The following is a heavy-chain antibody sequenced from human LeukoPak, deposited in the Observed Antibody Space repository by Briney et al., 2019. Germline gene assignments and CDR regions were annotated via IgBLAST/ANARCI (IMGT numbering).Heavy chain of an antibody. D-gene: IGHD2-2*01. Sequence: GGSLRLSCAASEFTFSSYAMHWVRQAPGKGLEWVAVISYDGSNKYYADSVKGRFTISRDNSKNTLYLQMNSLRAEDTAVYYCARGPYCSSTSCYLTDYYGMDVWGQGTTVTVSS. CDR3: ARGPYCSSTSCYLTDYYGMDV. V-gene: IGHV3-30-3*01. J-gene: IGHJ6*02. CDR2: ISYDGSNK. CDR1: EFTFSSYA.